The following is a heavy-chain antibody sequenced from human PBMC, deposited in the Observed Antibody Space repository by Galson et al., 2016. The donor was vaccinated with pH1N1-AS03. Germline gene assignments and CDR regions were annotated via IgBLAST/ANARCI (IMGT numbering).Heavy chain of an antibody. CDR2: INVGSGNT. V-gene: IGHV1-3*01. D-gene: IGHD3-3*01. CDR1: GHNFTNYA. J-gene: IGHJ4*02. Sequence: SVKVSCKASGHNFTNYAIHWVRQAPGQRLEWMGWINVGSGNTKYSQKFQGRVTMTRDTSAGTAYMELSSLTSDDTSVYYCARGFLEAVIDYWGQGSLVTVSS. CDR3: ARGFLEAVIDY.